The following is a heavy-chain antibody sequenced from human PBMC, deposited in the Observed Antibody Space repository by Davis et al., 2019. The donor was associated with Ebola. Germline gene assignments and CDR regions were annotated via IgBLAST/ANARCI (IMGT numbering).Heavy chain of an antibody. CDR2: IYPGDSDT. CDR1: GYSFISYW. CDR3: ARLYGDEIYYYYGMDV. V-gene: IGHV5-51*01. J-gene: IGHJ6*02. Sequence: GESLKISCKGSGYSFISYWIGWVRQMSGKGLEWMGIIYPGDSDTRYSPSFQGQVTISADKSISTAYLQWSSLKASDTAMYYCARLYGDEIYYYYGMDVWGQGTTVTVSS. D-gene: IGHD4-17*01.